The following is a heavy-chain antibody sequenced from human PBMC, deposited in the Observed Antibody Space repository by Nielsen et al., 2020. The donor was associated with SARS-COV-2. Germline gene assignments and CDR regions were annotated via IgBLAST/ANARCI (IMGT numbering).Heavy chain of an antibody. V-gene: IGHV1-18*01. CDR3: ARSRGDLDY. Sequence: ASVKVSCKASGYRFTNYGITWVRQAPGQGLEWMGWIASYDGNTNYAQTLQGRVTMSTDTSTSTAYMELRSLRSDDTAVYYCARSRGDLDYWGQGTLVTVSS. D-gene: IGHD2-21*02. CDR2: IASYDGNT. J-gene: IGHJ4*02. CDR1: GYRFTNYG.